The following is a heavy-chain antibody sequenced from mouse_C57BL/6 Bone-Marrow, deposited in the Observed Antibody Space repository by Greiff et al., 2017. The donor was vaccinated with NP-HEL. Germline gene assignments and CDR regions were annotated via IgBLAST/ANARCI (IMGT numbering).Heavy chain of an antibody. J-gene: IGHJ3*01. Sequence: EVQRVESGPELVKPGASVKISCKASGYSFTDYNMNWVKQSNGKSLEWIGVINPNYGTTSYNQKFKGKATLTVDQSSSTAYMQLNSLTSEDSAVYYCARGRGLYYGNYGFAYWGQGTLVTVSA. CDR2: INPNYGTT. CDR1: GYSFTDYN. V-gene: IGHV1-39*01. CDR3: ARGRGLYYGNYGFAY. D-gene: IGHD2-1*01.